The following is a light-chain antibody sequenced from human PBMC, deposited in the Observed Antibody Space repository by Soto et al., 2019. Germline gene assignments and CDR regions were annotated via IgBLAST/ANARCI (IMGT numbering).Light chain of an antibody. J-gene: IGKJ4*01. CDR1: QSISSY. V-gene: IGKV1-39*01. Sequence: DIQMTQSPSSLSASVGDRVTITCRASQSISSYLNWYQQKPGKAPKLLIYAASSLQSGVPSRFSGSVSGTDFTLTISSLQPEDFATYYCQQSYSTPLTFVGGTKVEIK. CDR2: AAS. CDR3: QQSYSTPLT.